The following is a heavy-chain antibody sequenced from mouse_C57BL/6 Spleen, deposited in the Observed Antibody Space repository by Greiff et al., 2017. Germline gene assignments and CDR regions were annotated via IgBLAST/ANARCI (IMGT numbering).Heavy chain of an antibody. D-gene: IGHD1-3*01. CDR2: IWSDGST. Sequence: VKVVESGPGLVAPSQSLSITCTVSGFSLTSYGVHWVRQPPGKGLEWLVVIWSDGSTTYNSALKSRLSISKDNSKSQVFLKMNSLQTDDTAMYYCARHSSSYYAMDYWGQGTSVTVSS. V-gene: IGHV2-6-1*01. CDR3: ARHSSSYYAMDY. CDR1: GFSLTSYG. J-gene: IGHJ4*01.